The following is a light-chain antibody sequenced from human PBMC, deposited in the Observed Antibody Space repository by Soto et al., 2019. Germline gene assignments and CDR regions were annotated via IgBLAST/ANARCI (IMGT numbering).Light chain of an antibody. CDR1: QSVSSN. V-gene: IGKV3-15*01. Sequence: EIVMTQSPATLSVSPGERATLSCRASQSVSSNLAWYQQKPGQAPRLLIYGASTRATGIPARFSGSGSGTEFTLTLSSLQSEDFAVYYCQQYNNWPPLTFGGGTKVAIK. CDR2: GAS. J-gene: IGKJ4*01. CDR3: QQYNNWPPLT.